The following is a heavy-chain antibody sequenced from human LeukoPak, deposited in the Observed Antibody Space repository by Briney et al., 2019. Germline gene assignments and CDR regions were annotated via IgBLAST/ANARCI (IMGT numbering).Heavy chain of an antibody. Sequence: SETLSLTCTVSGGSIISGSYYWGWIRQPPGKGLEWIGSIYYSGSTYYNPSLKSPVTISVDTSKNQFSLKLSSVTAADTAVYYCARHGVTLVRVYYFDCWGQGTLVTVSS. D-gene: IGHD3-10*02. CDR2: IYYSGST. J-gene: IGHJ4*02. CDR1: GGSIISGSYY. CDR3: ARHGVTLVRVYYFDC. V-gene: IGHV4-39*01.